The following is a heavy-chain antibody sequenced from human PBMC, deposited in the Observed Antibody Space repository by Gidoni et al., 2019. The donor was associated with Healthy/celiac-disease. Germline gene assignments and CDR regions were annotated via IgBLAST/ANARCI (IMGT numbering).Heavy chain of an antibody. CDR1: GFPFSSYA. Sequence: EVQLLESGGGLVQPGGSLRLSCSASGFPFSSYALSWVRQAPGKGLEWVSAISGSGGSTYYADSVKGRFTISRDNSKNTLYLQMNSLRAEDTAVYYCAKAHIVVVVAATPNWFDPWGQGTLVTVSS. D-gene: IGHD2-15*01. V-gene: IGHV3-23*01. CDR2: ISGSGGST. CDR3: AKAHIVVVVAATPNWFDP. J-gene: IGHJ5*02.